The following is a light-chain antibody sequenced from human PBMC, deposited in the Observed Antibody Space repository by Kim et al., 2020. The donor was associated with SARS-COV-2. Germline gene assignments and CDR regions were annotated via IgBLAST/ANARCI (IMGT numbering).Light chain of an antibody. V-gene: IGLV2-11*01. CDR2: DVS. J-gene: IGLJ2*01. Sequence: QSVTISCTGTSSDVGGYNYVSWYQQHPGKAPKLMIYDVSKRPSGVPDRFSGSKSGNTASLTISGLQAEDEADYYCCPYAGSYTFVVFGGGTQLTVL. CDR1: SSDVGGYNY. CDR3: CPYAGSYTFVV.